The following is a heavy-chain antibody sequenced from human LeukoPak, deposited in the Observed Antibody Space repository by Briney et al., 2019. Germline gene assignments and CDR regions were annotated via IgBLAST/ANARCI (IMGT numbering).Heavy chain of an antibody. V-gene: IGHV1-24*01. CDR3: ATHRTTVITGLVY. CDR1: GYTLTDLS. J-gene: IGHJ4*02. D-gene: IGHD4-17*01. Sequence: ASVKVSCKVSGYTLTDLSTHWVRQAPGKGLEWMGGLDPADGETIYAQKFQGRVTMTEDTSTDTAYMELISLRSEDTAVYYCATHRTTVITGLVYWGQGTLVSVSS. CDR2: LDPADGET.